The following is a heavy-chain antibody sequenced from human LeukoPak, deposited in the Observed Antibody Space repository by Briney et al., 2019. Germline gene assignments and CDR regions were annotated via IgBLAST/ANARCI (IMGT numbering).Heavy chain of an antibody. D-gene: IGHD2-15*01. J-gene: IGHJ4*02. CDR3: ARHYCSGDNCYYFDY. CDR2: IYYSGNT. CDR1: GGSISSYY. Sequence: SETLSLTCTVSGGSISSYYWSWIRQPPGKGLEWIGYIYYSGNTNYNPSLKSRVTISVDTSKNQFSLKLSSVTAADTAVYYCARHYCSGDNCYYFDYWGQGTLVTVSS. V-gene: IGHV4-59*01.